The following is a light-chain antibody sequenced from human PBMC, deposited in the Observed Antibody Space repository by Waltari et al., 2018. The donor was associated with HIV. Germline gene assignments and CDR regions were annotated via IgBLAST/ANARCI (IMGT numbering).Light chain of an antibody. CDR3: QQFDDWEYT. CDR2: GTS. V-gene: IGKV3-20*01. J-gene: IGKJ2*01. Sequence: EVVLTQSPGALSLSPGENVSLSCRASKTVNSDYLDWYQQRRGQPPTLLLSGTSVRAPGVPGRFSGSGSGTVFTLTITRLEPEDFTTYLCQQFDDWEYTFGQGTQLDLK. CDR1: KTVNSDY.